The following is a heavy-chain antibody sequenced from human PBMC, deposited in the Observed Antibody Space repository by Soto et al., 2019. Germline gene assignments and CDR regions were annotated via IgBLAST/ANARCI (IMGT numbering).Heavy chain of an antibody. V-gene: IGHV6-1*01. D-gene: IGHD3-3*01. CDR2: TYFQSKWNA. CDR1: GDIVSRNSAS. J-gene: IGHJ6*02. Sequence: QAVSLTCGISGDIVSRNSASWNWIRQSESRGLDWLGRTYFQSKWNADYAISVKSRITIDPDTSKNQFSLHLNSVGPEDTAVYYCARDPRPYDFWSDFYFHYGMDVWGQGTTVTVSS. CDR3: ARDPRPYDFWSDFYFHYGMDV.